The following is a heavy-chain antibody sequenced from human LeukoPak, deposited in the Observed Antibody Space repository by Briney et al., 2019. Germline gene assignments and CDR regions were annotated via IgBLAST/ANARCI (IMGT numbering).Heavy chain of an antibody. D-gene: IGHD3-22*01. CDR2: INHGGTT. CDR1: GGSFSDYY. J-gene: IGHJ4*02. CDR3: ARVSPSYYYDSSGYYYFDY. Sequence: SETLSLTCAVYGGSFSDYYWSWIRQPPGKGLEWIGEINHGGTTNYNPSLKSRVTISVDTSKNQFSLKLSSVTAADTAVYYCARVSPSYYYDSSGYYYFDYWGRGTLVTVSS. V-gene: IGHV4-34*01.